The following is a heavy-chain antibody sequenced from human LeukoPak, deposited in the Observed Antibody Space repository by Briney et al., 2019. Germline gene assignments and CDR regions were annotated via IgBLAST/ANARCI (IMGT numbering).Heavy chain of an antibody. J-gene: IGHJ3*02. V-gene: IGHV4-4*07. CDR1: GGSISSYY. CDR3: ARDGSNHRTDFDI. CDR2: IYTSGST. D-gene: IGHD1-1*01. Sequence: SETLSLTCTVSGGSISSYYWSLIRQPAGKGLEWIGRIYTSGSTNYNPSLKSRVTMSVDTSKNQFSLKLSSVTAADTAVYYYARDGSNHRTDFDIWGQGTMVTVSS.